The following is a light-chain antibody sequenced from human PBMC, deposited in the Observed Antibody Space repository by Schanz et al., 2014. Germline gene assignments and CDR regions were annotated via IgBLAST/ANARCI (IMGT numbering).Light chain of an antibody. CDR3: AAWDASLSGPV. V-gene: IGLV1-47*01. CDR1: SSNIGSNY. Sequence: QSVLTQPPSASGTPGQRVTISCSGSSSNIGSNYVYWYQQLPGTAPKLLIYRNNQRPSGVPDRFSGSKSGTSASLAISGLRSEDEADYLCAAWDASLSGPVFGGGTKLTVL. J-gene: IGLJ3*02. CDR2: RNN.